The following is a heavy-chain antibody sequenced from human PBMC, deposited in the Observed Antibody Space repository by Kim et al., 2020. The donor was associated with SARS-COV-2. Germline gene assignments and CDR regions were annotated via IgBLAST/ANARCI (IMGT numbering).Heavy chain of an antibody. V-gene: IGHV3-23*01. Sequence: GGSLRLSCAASGFTFSSYAMSWVRQAPGKGLEWVSAISGSGGSTYYADSVKGRFTIPRDNSKNTLYLQMNSLRAEDTAVYYCAKARIAAAGHWGYFDYWGQGTLVTVSS. J-gene: IGHJ4*02. CDR2: ISGSGGST. D-gene: IGHD6-13*01. CDR1: GFTFSSYA. CDR3: AKARIAAAGHWGYFDY.